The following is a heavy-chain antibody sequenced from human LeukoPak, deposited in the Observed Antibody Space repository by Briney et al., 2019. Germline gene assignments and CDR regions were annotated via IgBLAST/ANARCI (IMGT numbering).Heavy chain of an antibody. Sequence: SHTLSLTCAISGDSVSSNSAAWNWIRQSPSRGLEWLGRTYYRSKWYNDYAVSVKSRITINPDTSKNQFSLQLNSVTPEDTAVYYCARGLEQWLVRWFDPWGQGTLVTVSS. CDR2: TYYRSKWYN. D-gene: IGHD6-19*01. CDR1: GDSVSSNSAA. V-gene: IGHV6-1*01. CDR3: ARGLEQWLVRWFDP. J-gene: IGHJ5*02.